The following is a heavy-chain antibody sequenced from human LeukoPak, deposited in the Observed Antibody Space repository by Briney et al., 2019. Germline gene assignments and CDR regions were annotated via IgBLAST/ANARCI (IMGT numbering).Heavy chain of an antibody. Sequence: PSETLSLTCTVSGGSISSGDYYWSWIRQPPGKGLEWIGYIYYSGSTYYNPSLKSRVTISVDTSKNQFTLKLSSVTAADTAVYYCARVTPSTPQDPPYSSGWAPGIWGQGTMVTVSS. D-gene: IGHD6-19*01. J-gene: IGHJ3*02. CDR1: GGSISSGDYY. V-gene: IGHV4-30-4*01. CDR3: ARVTPSTPQDPPYSSGWAPGI. CDR2: IYYSGST.